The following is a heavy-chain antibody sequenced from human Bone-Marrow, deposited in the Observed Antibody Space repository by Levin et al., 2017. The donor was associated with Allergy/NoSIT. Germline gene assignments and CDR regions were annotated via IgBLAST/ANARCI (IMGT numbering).Heavy chain of an antibody. CDR2: ISWDGQKT. V-gene: IGHV3-43D*03. Sequence: PGGSLRLSCTASGFTFEDYAMDWVRQVPGKGLEWVSLISWDGQKTEYGDSVKGRFLVSRDNTKNSVYLQMNSLKPEDTALYYCAKCAVRGVAQTYYLDHWGQGTLVTVSS. CDR1: GFTFEDYA. J-gene: IGHJ4*02. D-gene: IGHD3-10*01. CDR3: AKCAVRGVAQTYYLDH.